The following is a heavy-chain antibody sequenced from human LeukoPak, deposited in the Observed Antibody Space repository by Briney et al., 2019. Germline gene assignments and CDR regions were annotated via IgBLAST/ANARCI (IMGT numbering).Heavy chain of an antibody. CDR2: INPNSGGT. Sequence: ASVKVSCKASGYTFTGYYMHWVRQAPGQGLEWMGRINPNSGGTNYAQKFQGRVTMTRDTSISTAYMELSRLRSDDTAVYYCARERGNIVLMVLHYGMDVWGQGTTVTVSS. V-gene: IGHV1-2*06. D-gene: IGHD2-8*01. CDR1: GYTFTGYY. J-gene: IGHJ6*02. CDR3: ARERGNIVLMVLHYGMDV.